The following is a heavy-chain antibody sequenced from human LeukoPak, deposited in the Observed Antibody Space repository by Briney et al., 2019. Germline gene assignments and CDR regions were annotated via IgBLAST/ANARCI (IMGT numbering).Heavy chain of an antibody. Sequence: SVKVSCKASGGTFSSYAISWVRQAPGQGLEWMGGIIPIFGTANYAQKFRGRVTITTDESTSTAYMELSSLRSEDTAVYYCARGYCSGGSCYPFDYWGQGTLVTVSS. V-gene: IGHV1-69*05. CDR3: ARGYCSGGSCYPFDY. J-gene: IGHJ4*02. CDR2: IIPIFGTA. CDR1: GGTFSSYA. D-gene: IGHD2-15*01.